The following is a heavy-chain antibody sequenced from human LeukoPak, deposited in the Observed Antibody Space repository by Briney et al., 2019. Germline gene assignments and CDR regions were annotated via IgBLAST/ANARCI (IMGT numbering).Heavy chain of an antibody. CDR1: GLTFSSYA. CDR3: ARDGYYYGSGSPNWFDP. CDR2: ISYDGSNK. D-gene: IGHD3-10*01. V-gene: IGHV3-30-3*01. Sequence: GGSLRLSCAASGLTFSSYAMHWVRQAPGKGLEWVAVISYDGSNKYYADSVKGRFTISRDNSKNTLYLQMNSLRAEDTAVYYCARDGYYYGSGSPNWFDPWGQGTLVTVSS. J-gene: IGHJ5*02.